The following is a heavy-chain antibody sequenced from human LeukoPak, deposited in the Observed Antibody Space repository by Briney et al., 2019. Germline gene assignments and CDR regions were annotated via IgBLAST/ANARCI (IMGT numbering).Heavy chain of an antibody. CDR1: GFTFSDYG. Sequence: PGGSLRLSCAVSGFTFSDYGMNWVRQAPGKGLEWVSGISGSGGRTYYADSVKGRFTISRDNSKNTLYLQMNSLRAEDTAVYYCARVRATFSPHFDNWGQGTLVTVSS. CDR3: ARVRATFSPHFDN. D-gene: IGHD5-12*01. J-gene: IGHJ4*02. V-gene: IGHV3-23*01. CDR2: ISGSGGRT.